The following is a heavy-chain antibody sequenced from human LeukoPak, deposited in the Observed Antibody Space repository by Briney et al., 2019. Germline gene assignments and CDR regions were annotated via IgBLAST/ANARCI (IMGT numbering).Heavy chain of an antibody. V-gene: IGHV4-39*01. CDR1: GGSISSSSYY. CDR3: ATSLQAAADHPDDAFDI. CDR2: IYYSGST. Sequence: SETLSLTCTVSGGSISSSSYYWGWIRQPPGKGLEWIGSIYYSGSTYYNPSLKSRVTISVDTSKNQFSLKLSSVTAADTAVYYCATSLQAAADHPDDAFDIWGQGTMVTVSS. J-gene: IGHJ3*02. D-gene: IGHD6-13*01.